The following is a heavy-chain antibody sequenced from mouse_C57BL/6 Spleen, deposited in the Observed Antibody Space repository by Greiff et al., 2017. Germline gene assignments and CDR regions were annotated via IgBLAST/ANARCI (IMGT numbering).Heavy chain of an antibody. CDR2: IYPGDGDT. CDR1: GYAFSSSW. J-gene: IGHJ2*01. D-gene: IGHD2-4*01. Sequence: QVQLQQSGPELVKPGASVKISCKASGYAFSSSWMNWVKQRPGKGLEWIGRIYPGDGDTNYNGKFKGKATLTADKSSSTAYMQLSSLTSEDSAVYFCARLSYDYDAYYFDYWGQGTTLTVSS. V-gene: IGHV1-82*01. CDR3: ARLSYDYDAYYFDY.